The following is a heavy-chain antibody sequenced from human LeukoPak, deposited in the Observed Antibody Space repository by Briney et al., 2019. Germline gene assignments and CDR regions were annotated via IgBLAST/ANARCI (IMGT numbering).Heavy chain of an antibody. CDR2: IYTGGTT. Sequence: GGSLRLSCAASGFTVSSSNYMNWVRQAPGKGLEWVSGIYTGGTTYYTDSVKGRFTISRDNPNNTLYLQMHSLRAEDTAVYYCAREISRFGSWGQGTLVTVSS. J-gene: IGHJ4*02. CDR3: AREISRFGS. CDR1: GFTVSSSNY. V-gene: IGHV3-66*01. D-gene: IGHD3-16*01.